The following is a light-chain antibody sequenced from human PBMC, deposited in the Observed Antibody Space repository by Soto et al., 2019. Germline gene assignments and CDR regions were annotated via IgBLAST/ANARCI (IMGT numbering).Light chain of an antibody. J-gene: IGKJ3*01. Sequence: EIVLTQSPGTLSLSPGERATLSCRASQNVKTNSLTWYQQKPGRAPRLLIYGTTNRATGIPDRFSGSGSGTDFTLIISRLEPEDFAVYYCQQYGSSLFTFGPGTKVDIK. CDR1: QNVKTNS. CDR3: QQYGSSLFT. V-gene: IGKV3-20*01. CDR2: GTT.